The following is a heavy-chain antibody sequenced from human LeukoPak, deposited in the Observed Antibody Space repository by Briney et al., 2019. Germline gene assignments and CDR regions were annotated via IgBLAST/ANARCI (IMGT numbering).Heavy chain of an antibody. CDR1: GFTFSSYG. CDR2: ISGSGGST. V-gene: IGHV3-23*01. Sequence: GGTLRLSCAASGFTFSSYGMSWVRQAPGKGLEWVSAISGSGGSTYYADSVKGRFTISRDNSKNTLYLQMNSLRAEDTAVYYCAKGGIGLAHCSYWGQGTLVTVSS. D-gene: IGHD2-15*01. J-gene: IGHJ4*02. CDR3: AKGGIGLAHCSY.